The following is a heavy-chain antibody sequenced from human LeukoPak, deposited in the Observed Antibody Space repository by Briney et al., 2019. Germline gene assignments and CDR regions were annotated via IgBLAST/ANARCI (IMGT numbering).Heavy chain of an antibody. J-gene: IGHJ4*02. CDR1: GFTFSSYA. CDR2: ISGSGSST. Sequence: GGSLTLSCAASGFTFSSYAMSWVRQAPGKGLEWVSPISGSGSSTYYADSGKGRFTISRDNSKNTLYLQMNSLRAEDTAVYYCAKGVAVASSYYFDYWGQGTLVTVSS. D-gene: IGHD6-19*01. V-gene: IGHV3-23*01. CDR3: AKGVAVASSYYFDY.